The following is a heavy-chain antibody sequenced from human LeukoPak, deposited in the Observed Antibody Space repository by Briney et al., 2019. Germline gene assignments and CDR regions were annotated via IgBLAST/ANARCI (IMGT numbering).Heavy chain of an antibody. D-gene: IGHD1-26*01. CDR3: ARDLGSGMDV. Sequence: GGSLRLSCEASGFTFSNFWMTWVRQAPGKGLEWVANIKQDGSETYYVDSVKGRFTISRDNAKNSLYLQMNSLRAEDTAVYYCARDLGSGMDVWGKGTTVTVSS. CDR2: IKQDGSET. CDR1: GFTFSNFW. V-gene: IGHV3-7*01. J-gene: IGHJ6*04.